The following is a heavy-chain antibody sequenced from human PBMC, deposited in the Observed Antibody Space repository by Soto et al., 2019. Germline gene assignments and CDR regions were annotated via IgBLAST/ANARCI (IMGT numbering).Heavy chain of an antibody. CDR3: APGGDASGHHALDV. V-gene: IGHV5-10-1*01. J-gene: IGHJ3*01. D-gene: IGHD6-19*01. Sequence: VVSLKIACKGSRYSLTNIGIHRVRQMPGKGLEWMGRLDPGASVTTYNPSFHGHVTMSADKSINTAYLQWSSLKASDAAIYYCAPGGDASGHHALDVWGLGTMVT. CDR1: RYSLTNIG. CDR2: LDPGASVT.